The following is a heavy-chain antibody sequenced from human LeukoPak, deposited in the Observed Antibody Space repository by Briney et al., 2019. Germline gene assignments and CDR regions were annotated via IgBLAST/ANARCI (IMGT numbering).Heavy chain of an antibody. CDR3: AKGGPYNPFDY. D-gene: IGHD1-14*01. CDR2: LSAYDGSP. CDR1: GYTFTNIS. Sequence: ASVKLSCTASGYTFTNISISWVRHAPGQGLEWMGWLSAYDGSPNYAQRLQGRVTMTTDPSTSTAYMELRSLRSDDTAVYYCAKGGPYNPFDYWGQGTLVTVSS. J-gene: IGHJ4*02. V-gene: IGHV1-18*01.